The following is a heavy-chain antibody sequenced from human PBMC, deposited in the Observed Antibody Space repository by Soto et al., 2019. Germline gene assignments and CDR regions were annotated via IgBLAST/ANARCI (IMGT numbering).Heavy chain of an antibody. Sequence: PSETLSLTCTVSGGSISSSSYYWGWIRQPPGKGLEWIGSIYYSGSTYYNPSLKSRVTISVDTSKNQFSLKLSSVPAADTAVYYCAKTHWMDRDYFGRGPMVTASS. J-gene: IGHJ4*02. D-gene: IGHD1-1*01. CDR2: IYYSGST. V-gene: IGHV4-39*01. CDR3: AKTHWMDRDY. CDR1: GGSISSSSYY.